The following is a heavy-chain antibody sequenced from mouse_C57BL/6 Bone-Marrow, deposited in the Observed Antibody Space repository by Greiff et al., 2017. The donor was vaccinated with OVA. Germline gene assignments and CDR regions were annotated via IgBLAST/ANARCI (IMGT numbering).Heavy chain of an antibody. CDR1: GFNIKNTY. CDR2: IDPANGNT. CDR3: ASPFYYYGSSYGYFDV. J-gene: IGHJ1*03. D-gene: IGHD1-1*01. V-gene: IGHV14-3*01. Sequence: VHVKQSVAELVRPGASVKLSCTASGFNIKNTYMHWVKQRPEQGLEWIGRIDPANGNTKYAPKFQGKATITADTSSNTAYLQLSSLTSEDTAIYYCASPFYYYGSSYGYFDVWGTGTTVTVSS.